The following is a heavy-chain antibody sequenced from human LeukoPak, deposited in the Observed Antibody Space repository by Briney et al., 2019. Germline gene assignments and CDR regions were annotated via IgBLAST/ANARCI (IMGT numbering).Heavy chain of an antibody. J-gene: IGHJ4*02. Sequence: PGGSLRLSCEASGFIFSNYGMHWVRQAPGKGLEWVAVISYDGSNKYYADSVKGRFTISRDNSKNTLYLQMNSLRAEDTAVYYCAKSGYNRFDYWGQGTLVTVSS. CDR3: AKSGYNRFDY. D-gene: IGHD5-24*01. CDR1: GFIFSNYG. V-gene: IGHV3-30*12. CDR2: ISYDGSNK.